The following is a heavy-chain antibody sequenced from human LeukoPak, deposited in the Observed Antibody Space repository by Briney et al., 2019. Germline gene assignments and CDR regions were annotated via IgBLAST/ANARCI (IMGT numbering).Heavy chain of an antibody. CDR3: AREGSMTTVTRIDY. Sequence: SETLSLTCTVSGGSISSGGYYWSWIRQPPGKGLEWIGYIYHSGSTYYNPSLKSRVTISVDRSKNQFSLKLSSVTAADTAVYYCAREGSMTTVTRIDYWGQGTLVTVSS. J-gene: IGHJ4*02. D-gene: IGHD4-11*01. CDR2: IYHSGST. CDR1: GGSISSGGYY. V-gene: IGHV4-30-2*01.